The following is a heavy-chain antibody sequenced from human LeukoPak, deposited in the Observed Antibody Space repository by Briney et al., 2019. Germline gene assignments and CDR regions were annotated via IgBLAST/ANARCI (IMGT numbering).Heavy chain of an antibody. CDR1: GFTFGMST. CDR2: MKEDGTEI. J-gene: IGHJ4*02. V-gene: IGHV3-7*01. D-gene: IGHD3-16*01. CDR3: ATGGAPGGRFEN. Sequence: GGSLRLSCVVSGFTFGMSTMTWVRQAPGKGPEWVAKMKEDGTEIFYAGSADGRFTISRDNSKDSLYLQMNSLRVEDTAVYYCATGGAPGGRFENWGQGTLVTVSS.